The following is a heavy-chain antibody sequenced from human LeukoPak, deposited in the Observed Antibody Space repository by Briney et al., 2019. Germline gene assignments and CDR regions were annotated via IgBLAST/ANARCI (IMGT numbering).Heavy chain of an antibody. J-gene: IGHJ4*02. Sequence: GGSLRLSCAASGFTFSSHNMHWVRQAPGKGLEWVAFVHHDENTKSSADSVKGRFTVSRDNSKSTVYLQMNSLRPEDTAVYYCGRDLFGSGSYEYWGQGTLVTVSS. D-gene: IGHD3-10*01. CDR1: GFTFSSHN. CDR3: GRDLFGSGSYEY. CDR2: VHHDENTK. V-gene: IGHV3-30*02.